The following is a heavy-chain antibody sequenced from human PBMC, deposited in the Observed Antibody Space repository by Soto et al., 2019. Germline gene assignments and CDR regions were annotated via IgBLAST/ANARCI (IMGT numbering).Heavy chain of an antibody. CDR3: ASTEDFFDY. CDR1: GVSLTSGTYY. CDR2: IFYSGST. Sequence: SETLSLTCPVSGVSLTSGTYYWSWIRQHPGKGLEWIGYIFYSGSTDYNPSLKSRVNISVDTSKNQFSLKLSSVTAADTAVYYCASTEDFFDYWGQGTQVTVSS. V-gene: IGHV4-31*03. J-gene: IGHJ4*02.